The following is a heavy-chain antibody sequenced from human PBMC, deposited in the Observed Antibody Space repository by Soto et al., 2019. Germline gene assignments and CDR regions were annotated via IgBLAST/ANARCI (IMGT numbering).Heavy chain of an antibody. CDR1: GFTFSSYA. Sequence: QVQLVESGGGVVQPGRSLRLSCAASGFTFSSYAMHWVRQAPGKGLEWVAVISYDGSNKYYADSVKGRFTISRDNSKNTLYLQMNSLRAEDTAVYYCARRDDYGDYSVRLDYWSQGTLVTVSS. CDR2: ISYDGSNK. V-gene: IGHV3-30-3*01. D-gene: IGHD4-17*01. J-gene: IGHJ4*02. CDR3: ARRDDYGDYSVRLDY.